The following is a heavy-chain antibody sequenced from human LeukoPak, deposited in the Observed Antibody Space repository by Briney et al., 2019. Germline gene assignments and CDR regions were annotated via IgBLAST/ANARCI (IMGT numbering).Heavy chain of an antibody. CDR2: IYSGGNT. Sequence: PGGALRLSCAASGFTVNTYYMNWVRQAPGKGLEWVSVIYSGGNTYYADSVKGRFTISRDNSKNTVYLQMKSLRGEDTAVYYCARRFNYGSHFDYWGQGTLVTVSS. V-gene: IGHV3-53*01. CDR1: GFTVNTYY. D-gene: IGHD3-16*01. CDR3: ARRFNYGSHFDY. J-gene: IGHJ4*02.